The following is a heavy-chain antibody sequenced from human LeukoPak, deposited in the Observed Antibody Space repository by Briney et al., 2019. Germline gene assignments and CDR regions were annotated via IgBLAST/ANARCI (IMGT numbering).Heavy chain of an antibody. J-gene: IGHJ6*03. D-gene: IGHD4-17*01. V-gene: IGHV4-39*01. CDR2: IYHSGST. Sequence: SETLSLTCALSGGSISTSSYYWGWIRQPPGEGLEWIGSIYHSGSTYYNPSLKSRVTISVDTSKNQFSLKLNSVTAADTAVCYCATTTLTLGYYYYYMDVWDRGTTVTVSS. CDR3: ATTTLTLGYYYYYMDV. CDR1: GGSISTSSYY.